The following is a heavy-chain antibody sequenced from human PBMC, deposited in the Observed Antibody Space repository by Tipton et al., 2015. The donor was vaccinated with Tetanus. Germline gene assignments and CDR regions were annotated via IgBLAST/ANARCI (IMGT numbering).Heavy chain of an antibody. CDR1: GGSISDKKYY. CDR3: ARHLYGYWFDP. CDR2: IYFEGST. Sequence: TLSLTCTVSGGSISDKKYYWGWIRQAPGEGLEWLASIYFEGSTYYSPSLKSRLAIDVDTSQNLFSRRLTSVTAADTAVYYCARHLYGYWFDPWGQGALVTVSS. D-gene: IGHD4-17*01. J-gene: IGHJ5*02. V-gene: IGHV4-39*01.